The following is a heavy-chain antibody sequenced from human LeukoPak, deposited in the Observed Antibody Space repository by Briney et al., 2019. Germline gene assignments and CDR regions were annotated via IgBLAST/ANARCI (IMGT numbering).Heavy chain of an antibody. Sequence: GESLKISCKGSGYSFTSYCIGWVRQMPGKGLEWMGIIYPGDSDTRYSTSFQGQVTISADKSISTAYLQWSSLKASDTAMYYCASQKDIVVVPAAIYAFDIWGQGTMVTVSS. CDR3: ASQKDIVVVPAAIYAFDI. J-gene: IGHJ3*02. D-gene: IGHD2-2*01. V-gene: IGHV5-51*01. CDR2: IYPGDSDT. CDR1: GYSFTSYC.